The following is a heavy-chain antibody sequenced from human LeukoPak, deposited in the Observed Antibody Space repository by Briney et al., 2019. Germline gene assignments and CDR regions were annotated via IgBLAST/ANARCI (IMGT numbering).Heavy chain of an antibody. Sequence: SETLSLTCTVSGGSIGSSYWGWIRQPPGKGLEWIGSIYYSGNTYYNASLKSQVSISIDTSKNQFSLRLTSVTAADTAVYYCARQTGSGLFILPGGQGTLVTVSS. CDR1: GGSIGSSY. CDR2: IYYSGNT. J-gene: IGHJ4*02. D-gene: IGHD3/OR15-3a*01. V-gene: IGHV4-39*01. CDR3: ARQTGSGLFILP.